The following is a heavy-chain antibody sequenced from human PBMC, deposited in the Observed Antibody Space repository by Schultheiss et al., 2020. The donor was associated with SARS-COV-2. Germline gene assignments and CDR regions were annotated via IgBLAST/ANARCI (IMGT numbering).Heavy chain of an antibody. V-gene: IGHV3-74*01. CDR3: AREATRGYSYGTDAFDI. Sequence: GGSLRLSCAASGFTFSSYWMHWVRQAPGKGLVWVSRINGDGSSTSYADSVKGRLTISRDNSKNTLYLQMNSLRAEDTAVYYCAREATRGYSYGTDAFDIWGQGTMVTVSS. CDR2: INGDGSST. D-gene: IGHD5-18*01. J-gene: IGHJ3*02. CDR1: GFTFSSYW.